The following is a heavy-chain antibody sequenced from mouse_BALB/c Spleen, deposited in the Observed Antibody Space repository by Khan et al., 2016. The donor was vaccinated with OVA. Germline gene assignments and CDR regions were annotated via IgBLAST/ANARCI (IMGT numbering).Heavy chain of an antibody. Sequence: QVQLKQSGAELAKPGASVKMSCKASGYTFINYWILWVKQRPGQGLEWIGYINPSTGYTEYNQNFKDKATLTADKSYSTAYMQLSSLTSEDSAFYYCARRGLRWDFDYWGQGTTLTVSS. V-gene: IGHV1-7*01. CDR3: ARRGLRWDFDY. D-gene: IGHD1-1*01. J-gene: IGHJ2*01. CDR2: INPSTGYT. CDR1: GYTFINYW.